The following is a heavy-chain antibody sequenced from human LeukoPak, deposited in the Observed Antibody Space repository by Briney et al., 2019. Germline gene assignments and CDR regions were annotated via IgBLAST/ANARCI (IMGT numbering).Heavy chain of an antibody. V-gene: IGHV2-26*01. J-gene: IGHJ5*02. CDR2: IFSNDEK. Sequence: GSGPVLVNPTETLTLTCTVSGFSLSNARMGVSWIRQPPGKGLEWLAHIFSNDEKSYSTSLKSRLTISKDTSKSQVVLTMTNMDPVDTATYYCARIRITIFGVDANWFDPWGQGTLVTVSS. CDR3: ARIRITIFGVDANWFDP. D-gene: IGHD3-3*01. CDR1: GFSLSNARMG.